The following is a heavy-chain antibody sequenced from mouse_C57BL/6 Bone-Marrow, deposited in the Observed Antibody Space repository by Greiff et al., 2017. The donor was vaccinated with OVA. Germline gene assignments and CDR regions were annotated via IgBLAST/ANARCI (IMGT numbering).Heavy chain of an antibody. V-gene: IGHV3-8*01. CDR1: GYSITSDY. CDR2: IRYSGST. Sequence: DVKLQESGPGLAKPSQTLSLTCSVTGYSITSDYWNWIRNFPGNKLEYMGYIRYSGSTYYNPSLKSRISITRDTSKNQYYLQLNSVTTEDTATYYCARCLDSSGAVDYWGQGTSVTVSS. CDR3: ARCLDSSGAVDY. J-gene: IGHJ4*01. D-gene: IGHD3-2*02.